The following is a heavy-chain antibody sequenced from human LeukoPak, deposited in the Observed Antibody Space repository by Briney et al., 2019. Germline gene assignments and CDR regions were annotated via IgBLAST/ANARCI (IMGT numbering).Heavy chain of an antibody. CDR2: ISSSSSTI. CDR1: GFTFSSYS. Sequence: GGSLRLSCAASGFTFSSYSMNWVRQAPGKGLEWVSYISSSSSTIYYADSVKGRFTISRDNAKNSLYLQMNSLRAGDTAVYYCARGKRYSSSWFYNRFDPWGQGTLVTVSS. CDR3: ARGKRYSSSWFYNRFDP. D-gene: IGHD6-13*01. J-gene: IGHJ5*02. V-gene: IGHV3-48*04.